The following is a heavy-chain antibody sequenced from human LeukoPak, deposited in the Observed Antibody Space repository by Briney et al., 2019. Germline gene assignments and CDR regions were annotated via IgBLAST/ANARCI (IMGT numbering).Heavy chain of an antibody. D-gene: IGHD4-17*01. V-gene: IGHV1-3*01. CDR3: ARADYGDYAPGY. CDR1: GYTFTSYA. J-gene: IGHJ4*02. CDR2: INAGNGNT. Sequence: VASVKVSCKASGYTFTSYAMHWVRQAPGQRLEWMGWINAGNGNTKYSQKFQGRVTITRDTSASTAYMELSSLRSEDTAVYYCARADYGDYAPGYWGQGTLVTVSS.